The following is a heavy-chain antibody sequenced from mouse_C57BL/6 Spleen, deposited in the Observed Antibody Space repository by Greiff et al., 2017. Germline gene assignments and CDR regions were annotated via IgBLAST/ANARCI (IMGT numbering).Heavy chain of an antibody. CDR2: ISDGGSYP. J-gene: IGHJ3*01. CDR3: AREGFYYSKGFAD. Sequence: EVQVVESGGGLVKPGGSLKLSCAASGFTFSSYAMSWVRQTPEKRLAWVATISDGGSYPYYPANVTGRFTISRDNAKNNLYLQMSHLKSEDTARDYCAREGFYYSKGFADWGQGTLVTVSA. V-gene: IGHV5-4*01. CDR1: GFTFSSYA. D-gene: IGHD2-5*01.